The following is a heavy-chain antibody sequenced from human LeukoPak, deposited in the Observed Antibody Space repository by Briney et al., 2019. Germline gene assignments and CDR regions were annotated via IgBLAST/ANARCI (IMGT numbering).Heavy chain of an antibody. CDR1: GFTFSSYA. Sequence: GGSLRLSCAASGFTFSSYAMSWVRQAPGKGLEWVSAISGSGGSTYYAASVKGRLTISRDNSKNTLYLQMNSLRAEDTAVYYCAKGGYGIRIPTDYWGQGTLVTVSS. V-gene: IGHV3-23*01. CDR2: ISGSGGST. J-gene: IGHJ4*02. CDR3: AKGGYGIRIPTDY. D-gene: IGHD5-18*01.